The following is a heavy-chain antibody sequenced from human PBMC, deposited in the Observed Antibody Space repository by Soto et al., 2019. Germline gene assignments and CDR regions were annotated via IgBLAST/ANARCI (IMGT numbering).Heavy chain of an antibody. D-gene: IGHD2-2*01. V-gene: IGHV3-23*01. CDR2: ISGSGGST. CDR1: GFTFSSYA. CDR3: AKDSLKYQRLLFYYFDY. J-gene: IGHJ4*02. Sequence: EVQLLESGGGLVQPGGSLRLSCAASGFTFSSYAMSWVRQAPGKGLEWVSAISGSGGSTYYADSVKGRFTISRDNSKNTLYLQMNSRRAENTAVYYCAKDSLKYQRLLFYYFDYWGQGTLVTVSS.